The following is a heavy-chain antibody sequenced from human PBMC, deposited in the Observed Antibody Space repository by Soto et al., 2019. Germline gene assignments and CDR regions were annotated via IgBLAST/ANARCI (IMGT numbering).Heavy chain of an antibody. CDR3: ARAPATIFGVVSPFYHGMGV. D-gene: IGHD3-3*01. CDR2: VNAGNGNT. J-gene: IGHJ6*02. CDR1: GYTFTSYA. Sequence: ASVKVSCKASGYTFTSYAMHWVRQAPGQRFERMGWVNAGNGNTKYSQKFQGRVTITRDTSASTAYMELSSLRSEDTAVYYCARAPATIFGVVSPFYHGMGVWGQGTTVTVSS. V-gene: IGHV1-3*01.